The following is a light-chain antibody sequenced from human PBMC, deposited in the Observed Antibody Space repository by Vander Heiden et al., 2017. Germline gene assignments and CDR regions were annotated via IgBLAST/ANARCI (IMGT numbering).Light chain of an antibody. CDR2: WAS. V-gene: IGKV4-1*01. CDR3: QQYYTTPLLT. J-gene: IGKJ4*01. Sequence: DIVMTQSPDSLAVSLGERATINCKSSQSVLYTANNKNYLAWYQQKPRQPPKLLIYWASTRESGVPDRFSGSGSGTDFTLTISSLQAEDVAVYYCQQYYTTPLLTFGGGTKVEIK. CDR1: QSVLYTANNKNY.